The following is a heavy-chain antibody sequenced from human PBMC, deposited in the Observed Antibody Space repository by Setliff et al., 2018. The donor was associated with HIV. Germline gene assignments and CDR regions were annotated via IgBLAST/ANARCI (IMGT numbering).Heavy chain of an antibody. J-gene: IGHJ6*03. Sequence: ASVKVSCKASGYTFTGYYMHWVRQAPGQGLEWMGWINPNSGGTNYAQKFQGRVTMTRDTSISTAYMELSRVKSDDTAVYYCARWIPYWSTTSRYHWLFHYMDVWGKGTTVTVSS. CDR3: ARWIPYWSTTSRYHWLFHYMDV. D-gene: IGHD2-2*01. V-gene: IGHV1-2*02. CDR2: INPNSGGT. CDR1: GYTFTGYY.